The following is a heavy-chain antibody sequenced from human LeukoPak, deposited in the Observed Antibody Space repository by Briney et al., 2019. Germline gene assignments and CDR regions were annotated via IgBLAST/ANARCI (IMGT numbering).Heavy chain of an antibody. V-gene: IGHV1-18*01. Sequence: ASVKVSCKASGYTFSAYGITWVRQAPGQGLEWMAWSSGTGYNMEYAQKFQGRVTMTTDTSTSTAYLELRSLRSDDTAVYYCARSRCSDSTSCYYFFFFDSWGQGSLVTVSS. CDR1: GYTFSAYG. J-gene: IGHJ4*02. CDR3: ARSRCSDSTSCYYFFFFDS. CDR2: SSGTGYNM. D-gene: IGHD2-2*01.